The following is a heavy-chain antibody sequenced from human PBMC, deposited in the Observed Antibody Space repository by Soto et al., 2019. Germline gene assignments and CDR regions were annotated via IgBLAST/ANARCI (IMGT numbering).Heavy chain of an antibody. D-gene: IGHD6-6*01. J-gene: IGHJ4*02. CDR1: GFTFDDYA. V-gene: IGHV3-9*01. CDR2: ISWNSGSI. Sequence: GGSLRLSCAASGFTFDDYAMHWVRQAPGKGLEWVSGISWNSGSIGYADSVKGRFTISRDNAKNSLYLQMNSLRAEDTALYYCAKAQQYISLCDYFDYWGQGTLVTVSS. CDR3: AKAQQYISLCDYFDY.